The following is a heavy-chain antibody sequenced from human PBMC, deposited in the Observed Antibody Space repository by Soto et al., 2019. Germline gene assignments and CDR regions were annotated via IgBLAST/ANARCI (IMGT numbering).Heavy chain of an antibody. CDR2: INAGNGNT. D-gene: IGHD6-19*01. Sequence: QVQLVQSGAEVKKPGASVKVSCKASGYTFTSYAMHWVRQAPGQRLEWMGWINAGNGNTKYSQKFQGRVTITRDTSASTAYMELSSLRYEDTAVYYCALGHSSGWLFFFYWGQGTLVTVSS. V-gene: IGHV1-3*01. CDR1: GYTFTSYA. J-gene: IGHJ4*02. CDR3: ALGHSSGWLFFFY.